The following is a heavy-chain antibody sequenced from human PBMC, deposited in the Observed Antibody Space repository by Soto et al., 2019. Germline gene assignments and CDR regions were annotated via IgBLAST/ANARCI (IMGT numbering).Heavy chain of an antibody. CDR3: AREGKDSSSWNSGYYFDY. Sequence: TLSLTCTVSGGSISSGGYYCSWIRQHPGKGLEWIGYIYYSGSTYYNPSLKSRVTISVDTSKNQFSLKLSSVTAADTAVYYCAREGKDSSSWNSGYYFDYWGQGTLVTVSS. J-gene: IGHJ4*02. CDR1: GGSISSGGYY. CDR2: IYYSGST. V-gene: IGHV4-31*03. D-gene: IGHD6-13*01.